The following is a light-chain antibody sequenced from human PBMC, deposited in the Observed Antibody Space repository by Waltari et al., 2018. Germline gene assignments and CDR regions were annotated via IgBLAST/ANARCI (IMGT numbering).Light chain of an antibody. V-gene: IGLV2-14*03. CDR3: CSYTTSSTWV. J-gene: IGLJ2*01. CDR2: GVS. CDR1: RSDVGTYNY. Sequence: QSAPTQPPSVSGSPGQSVTISCTGTRSDVGTYNYVSWYQKHQGKAPKLMIYGVSNRPLGVSDRFSGSKSGNTASLTISGLQAEDEADYYCCSYTTSSTWVFGGGTRLTVL.